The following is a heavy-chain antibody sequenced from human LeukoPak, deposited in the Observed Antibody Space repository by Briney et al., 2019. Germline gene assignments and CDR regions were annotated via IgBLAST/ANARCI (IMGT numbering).Heavy chain of an antibody. V-gene: IGHV3-23*01. CDR3: AKGPPSITMIVVVITKILDNWFDP. D-gene: IGHD3-22*01. CDR1: GFTFSSYA. CDR2: ISGSGGST. J-gene: IGHJ5*02. Sequence: HPGGSLRLSCAASGFTFSSYAMSWVRQAPGKGLEWVSAISGSGGSTYYADSVKGRFTISRDNSKNTLYLQMNSLRAEDTAVYYCAKGPPSITMIVVVITKILDNWFDPWGQGTLVTVSS.